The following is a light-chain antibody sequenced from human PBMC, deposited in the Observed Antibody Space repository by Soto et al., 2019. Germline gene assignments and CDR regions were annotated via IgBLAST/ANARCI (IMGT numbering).Light chain of an antibody. V-gene: IGKV1-27*01. J-gene: IGKJ4*01. CDR1: QGINTY. Sequence: DIQMTQSPSSLSASVGDRVTITCRASQGINTYLAWYQQKPGRAPQLLIYAASALHSGVPSRFSGSGSGTDFTLTIASLQPEDVATYYCQEYNTWRRITFGGGTRVEIK. CDR3: QEYNTWRRIT. CDR2: AAS.